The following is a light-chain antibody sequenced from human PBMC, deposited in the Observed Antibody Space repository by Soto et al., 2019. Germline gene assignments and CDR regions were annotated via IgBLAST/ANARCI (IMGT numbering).Light chain of an antibody. CDR3: LQHLNSPWT. V-gene: IGKV1-17*02. CDR1: QGIRNN. CDR2: DAS. Sequence: DTQVTQSPSSLSASVGDRVTITCRASQGIRNNLGWYQQKPGKAPKRLIYDASRLESGVPSRFSGSGSGTEFTLTISNLQPDDFATYYCLQHLNSPWTFGQGTKVEI. J-gene: IGKJ1*01.